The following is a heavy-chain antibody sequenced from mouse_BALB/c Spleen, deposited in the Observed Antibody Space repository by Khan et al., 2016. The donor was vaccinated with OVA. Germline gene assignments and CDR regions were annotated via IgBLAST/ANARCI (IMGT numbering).Heavy chain of an antibody. Sequence: VQLQQSGPELVKPGASVKMSCKASGYTFTAYVMQWVKQKPGQGLEWIGYIYPYNDVTKYNEKFKGKATLTSDKSSSTAYMELSGLTSDDSAVYYCTRSKGYDGWFAYWGQGTLVTVSA. J-gene: IGHJ3*01. CDR3: TRSKGYDGWFAY. CDR1: GYTFTAYV. CDR2: IYPYNDVT. V-gene: IGHV1S136*01. D-gene: IGHD2-3*01.